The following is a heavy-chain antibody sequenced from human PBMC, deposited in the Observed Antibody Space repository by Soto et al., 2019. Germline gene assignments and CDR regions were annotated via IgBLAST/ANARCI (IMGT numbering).Heavy chain of an antibody. V-gene: IGHV3-30*18. D-gene: IGHD3-22*01. Sequence: QVQLVESGGGVVQPGRSLRLSCAASGFTFSSYGMHWVRQAPGKGLEWVAVISYDGSNKYYADSVKGRFTISRDNSKNTLYQQMNSLRAEDTAVYYCAKDYYDTQGGMDVWGQGTTVTVSS. CDR1: GFTFSSYG. CDR2: ISYDGSNK. J-gene: IGHJ6*02. CDR3: AKDYYDTQGGMDV.